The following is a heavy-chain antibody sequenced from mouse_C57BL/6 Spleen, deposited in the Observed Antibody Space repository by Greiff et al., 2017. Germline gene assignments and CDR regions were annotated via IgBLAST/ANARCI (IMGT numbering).Heavy chain of an antibody. J-gene: IGHJ2*01. Sequence: EVKVEESGGGLVQPGGSMKLSCVASGFTFSNYWMNWVRQSPEKGLEWVAQIRLKSDNYATHYAESVKGRFTISRYDSKSSVYLQMNNLRAEDTGSYYCTAYYYGDFDYWGQGTTLTVAS. V-gene: IGHV6-3*01. CDR1: GFTFSNYW. CDR3: TAYYYGDFDY. CDR2: IRLKSDNYAT. D-gene: IGHD1-1*01.